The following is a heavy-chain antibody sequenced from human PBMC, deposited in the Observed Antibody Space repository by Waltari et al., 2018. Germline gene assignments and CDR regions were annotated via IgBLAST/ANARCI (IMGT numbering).Heavy chain of an antibody. V-gene: IGHV4-61*02. CDR3: ARDSSGYLDWYFDL. CDR1: GGSISSGSYY. D-gene: IGHD3-22*01. CDR2: IYTSGST. Sequence: QVQLQESGPGLVKPSQTLSLTCTVSGGSISSGSYYWSWIRQPAGKGLEWIGRIYTSGSTNYNPSLKSRVTISVDKSKNQFSLKLSSVTAADTAVYYCARDSSGYLDWYFDLWGRGTLVTVSS. J-gene: IGHJ2*01.